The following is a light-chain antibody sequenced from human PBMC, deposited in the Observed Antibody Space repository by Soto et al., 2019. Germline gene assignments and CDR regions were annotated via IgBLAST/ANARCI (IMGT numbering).Light chain of an antibody. Sequence: QSVLTQPASVSGSPGQSITISCTGTSSDVGGYNYVSWSQQHPGKAPKLVIYEVCNRPSGVSNRFSGSKSGNTASLTISGLQAEDEADYYCFSFTRSSTWVFGGGTKLTVL. CDR1: SSDVGGYNY. CDR2: EVC. CDR3: FSFTRSSTWV. J-gene: IGLJ3*02. V-gene: IGLV2-14*01.